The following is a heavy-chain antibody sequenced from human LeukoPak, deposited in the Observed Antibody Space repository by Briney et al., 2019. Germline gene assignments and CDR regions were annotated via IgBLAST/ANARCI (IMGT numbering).Heavy chain of an antibody. Sequence: ASVKVPCKASGYTFTSYDINWVRQATGQGLEWMGWMNPNSGNTGYAQKFQGRVTMTRNTSISTAYMELSSLRSEDTAVYYCARGVRCTNGVCYHNWFDPWGQGTLVTVSS. D-gene: IGHD2-8*01. CDR2: MNPNSGNT. CDR1: GYTFTSYD. V-gene: IGHV1-8*01. CDR3: ARGVRCTNGVCYHNWFDP. J-gene: IGHJ5*02.